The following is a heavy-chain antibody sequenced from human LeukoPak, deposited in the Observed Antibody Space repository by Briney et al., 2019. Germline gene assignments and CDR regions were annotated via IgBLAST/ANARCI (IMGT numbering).Heavy chain of an antibody. J-gene: IGHJ4*02. CDR1: GYSFTSYW. D-gene: IGHD1-26*01. CDR3: ARVNSGSYYLDY. CDR2: IDPSDSYT. V-gene: IGHV5-10-1*01. Sequence: GESLKISCKGSGYSFTSYWISWVRQMPGKGLEWMGRIDPSDSYTNYSPSFQGHVTISADKSISTAYLQWSSLKASDTAMYYCARVNSGSYYLDYWGQGTLVTVSS.